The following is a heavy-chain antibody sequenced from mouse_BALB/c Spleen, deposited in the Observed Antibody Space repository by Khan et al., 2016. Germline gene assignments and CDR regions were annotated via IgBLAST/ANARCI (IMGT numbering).Heavy chain of an antibody. J-gene: IGHJ3*01. Sequence: QVQLKESGPGLVAPSQSLSITCTVSGFSLTSYGVHWVRQPPGKGLEWLGVIWAGGSTNYNSALMSSLSISKDNSTNQVFLKMNSLQTDDTAMYYCARIYDYDGAGFAYWGQGTLVTVSA. CDR2: IWAGGST. V-gene: IGHV2-9*02. CDR1: GFSLTSYG. D-gene: IGHD2-4*01. CDR3: ARIYDYDGAGFAY.